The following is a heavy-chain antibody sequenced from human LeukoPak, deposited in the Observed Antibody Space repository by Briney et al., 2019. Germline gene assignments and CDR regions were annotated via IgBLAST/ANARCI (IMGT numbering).Heavy chain of an antibody. CDR3: ASLPSSSWSRFLQH. CDR2: INHSGST. D-gene: IGHD6-13*01. CDR1: GGSFSGYY. V-gene: IGHV4-34*01. J-gene: IGHJ1*01. Sequence: KTSETLSLTCAVYGGSFSGYYWSWIRQPPGKGLEWIGEINHSGSTNYNPSLKSRVTISVDTSKNQFSLKLSSVTAADTAVYYCASLPSSSWSRFLQHWGQGTLVTVSS.